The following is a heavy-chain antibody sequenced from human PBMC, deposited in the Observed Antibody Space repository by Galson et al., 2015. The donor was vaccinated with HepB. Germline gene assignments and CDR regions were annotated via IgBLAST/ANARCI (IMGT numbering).Heavy chain of an antibody. V-gene: IGHV3-23*01. CDR3: AKDGIVGVSGWYLDD. D-gene: IGHD6-19*01. Sequence: SLRLSCAASGFTFSSYGMNWVRQAPGKGLEWVSAICGSGGSTYYADSVKGRFAISRDNSKNTLYLQMNSLRAEDAAAYYCAKDGIVGVSGWYLDDWGKGTLVTVSS. CDR2: ICGSGGST. CDR1: GFTFSSYG. J-gene: IGHJ4*02.